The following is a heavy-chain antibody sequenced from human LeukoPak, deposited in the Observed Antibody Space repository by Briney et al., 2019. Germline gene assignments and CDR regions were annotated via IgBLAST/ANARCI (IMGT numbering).Heavy chain of an antibody. D-gene: IGHD2-2*03. Sequence: SETLSLTCTVSGGSFSSYYWSWIRQPAGKGLEWIGRIYTSGSTNYNPSLKSRVTMSVDTSKNQFSLKLSSVTAADTAVYYCAREDGYCSSTSCYPYFDYWDQGTLVTVSS. CDR3: AREDGYCSSTSCYPYFDY. J-gene: IGHJ4*02. CDR1: GGSFSSYY. CDR2: IYTSGST. V-gene: IGHV4-4*07.